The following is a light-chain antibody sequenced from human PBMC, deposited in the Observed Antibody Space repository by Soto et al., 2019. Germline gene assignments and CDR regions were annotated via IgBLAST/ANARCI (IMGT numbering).Light chain of an antibody. Sequence: EIVLTQSPATLSLSPGERATLSCRASQSVSSYLAWYQQKPGQAPRLLIYDASNSATGIPARFSGSGSGTDFTLTISSLEPEDFAVYYCQQRSNWLTFGGGTKVELK. J-gene: IGKJ4*01. V-gene: IGKV3-11*01. CDR2: DAS. CDR3: QQRSNWLT. CDR1: QSVSSY.